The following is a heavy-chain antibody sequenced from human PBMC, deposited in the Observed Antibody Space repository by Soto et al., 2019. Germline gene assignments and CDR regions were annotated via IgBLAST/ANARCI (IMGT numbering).Heavy chain of an antibody. D-gene: IGHD3-22*01. V-gene: IGHV3-30-3*01. Sequence: QVQLVESGGGVVQPGRSLRLSCAASGFTFSSYAMHWVRQAPGKGLEWVAVISYDGSNKYYADSVKGRFTISRDNSKNTLYLQTNSLRAEDTAVYYCARDHYFGFAYDSSEWGQGTLVTVSS. CDR1: GFTFSSYA. CDR3: ARDHYFGFAYDSSE. CDR2: ISYDGSNK. J-gene: IGHJ4*02.